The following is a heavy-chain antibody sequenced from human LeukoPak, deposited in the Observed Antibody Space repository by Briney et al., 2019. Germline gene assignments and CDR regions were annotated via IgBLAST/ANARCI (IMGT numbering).Heavy chain of an antibody. D-gene: IGHD2-2*01. J-gene: IGHJ4*02. CDR2: VSSDGTTT. CDR1: GFTFNNYA. CDR3: ARGYCTTTSCYRLDY. Sequence: GGSLRLSCAASGFTFNNYAMHWVRQAPGKGLEWVSIVSSDGTTTYYADSVKGRFTVSRDNSKNTVYLQMNSLRAEDTAVYYCARGYCTTTSCYRLDYWGRGTLGTVSS. V-gene: IGHV3-30*04.